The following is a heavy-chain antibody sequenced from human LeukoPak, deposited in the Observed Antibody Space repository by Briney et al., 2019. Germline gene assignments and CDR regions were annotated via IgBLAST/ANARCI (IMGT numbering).Heavy chain of an antibody. CDR3: AKEPLETVTTGYFQH. CDR1: GFISSDHY. J-gene: IGHJ1*01. V-gene: IGHV3-72*01. CDR2: SRSKADSYST. D-gene: IGHD4-17*01. Sequence: GGSLRLSCAASGFISSDHYMDWVRQAPGKGLEWVGRSRSKADSYSTEYAASVKGRFTISRDDSKNSLCLQMDSLKTEDTAVYYCAKEPLETVTTGYFQHWGQGTLVTVSS.